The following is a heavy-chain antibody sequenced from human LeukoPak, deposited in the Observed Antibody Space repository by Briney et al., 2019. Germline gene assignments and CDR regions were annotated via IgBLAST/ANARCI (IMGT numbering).Heavy chain of an antibody. J-gene: IGHJ4*02. Sequence: GGSLRLSCAASGFTFSSYSMNWVRQAPGKGLEWVSSISSSSSYIYYADSVKGRFTISRDNAKNSLYLQMNSLRAEDTAVYYCARVVWYSGSWDDYWGQGTLVTVSS. CDR1: GFTFSSYS. CDR3: ARVVWYSGSWDDY. CDR2: ISSSSSYI. D-gene: IGHD6-13*01. V-gene: IGHV3-21*01.